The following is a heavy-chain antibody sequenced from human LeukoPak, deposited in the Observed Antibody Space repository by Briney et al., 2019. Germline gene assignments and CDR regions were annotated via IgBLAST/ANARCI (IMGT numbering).Heavy chain of an antibody. J-gene: IGHJ4*02. CDR1: VGSPSSSIYY. Sequence: SETLSLTCTLSVGSPSSSIYYSGSIRHPPGNWLEWIVCIYYSGRTPYTPSLKNRVFPSVDTSKSHFSLKLSSVTATDTAVSYCARNRTREGYGYYFDYWGQGTLITVSS. CDR2: IYYSGRT. D-gene: IGHD5-18*01. CDR3: ARNRTREGYGYYFDY. V-gene: IGHV4-39*01.